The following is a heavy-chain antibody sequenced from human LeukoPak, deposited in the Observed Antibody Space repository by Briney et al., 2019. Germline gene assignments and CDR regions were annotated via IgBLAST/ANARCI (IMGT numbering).Heavy chain of an antibody. D-gene: IGHD3-10*01. CDR2: ISAYNGNT. CDR1: GYTFTSYG. CDR3: ARDLYGSGLNHFDY. V-gene: IGHV1-18*01. J-gene: IGHJ4*02. Sequence: ASVKVSCKASGYTFTSYGISWVRQAPGQGLEWMGWISAYNGNTNYAQKLQGRVTMTTDTSTSTAYMELRSLRSDDTAVYYCARDLYGSGLNHFDYWGQGTLVTVSS.